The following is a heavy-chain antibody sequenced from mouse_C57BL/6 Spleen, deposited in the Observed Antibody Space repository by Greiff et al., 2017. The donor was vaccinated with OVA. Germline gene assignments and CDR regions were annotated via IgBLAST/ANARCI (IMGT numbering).Heavy chain of an antibody. J-gene: IGHJ4*01. CDR1: GYAFSSYW. CDR3: ARATVVPYAMDY. D-gene: IGHD1-1*01. Sequence: QVQLQQSGAELVKPGASVKISCKASGYAFSSYWMNWVKQRPGKGLEWIGQIYPGDGDTNYNGKFKGKATLTADESSSTAYTQLSSLTSEDSAVYFCARATVVPYAMDYWGQGTSVTVSS. V-gene: IGHV1-80*01. CDR2: IYPGDGDT.